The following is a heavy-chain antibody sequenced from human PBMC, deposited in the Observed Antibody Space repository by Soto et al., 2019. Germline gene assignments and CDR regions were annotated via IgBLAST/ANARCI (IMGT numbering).Heavy chain of an antibody. J-gene: IGHJ4*02. CDR3: ARHLSVADFDS. V-gene: IGHV4-39*01. Sequence: PSETLSLTCTVSGDSITSNSYFWAWIRQPPGKGLEGIGSIYYSGSPYHNPSLKSRGTISVDRSNNQFSLKLTSGTAADTAVYYCARHLSVADFDSWGQGALVTVSS. CDR2: IYYSGSP. CDR1: GDSITSNSYF.